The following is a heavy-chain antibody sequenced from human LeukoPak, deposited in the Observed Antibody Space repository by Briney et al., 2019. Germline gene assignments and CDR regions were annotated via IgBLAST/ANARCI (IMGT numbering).Heavy chain of an antibody. CDR3: ARVGYSSGWHDAFDI. CDR1: GYTFTGYY. Sequence: ASVKVSCKASGYTFTGYYMHWVRQAPGQGLEWMGWINPNSGGTNYAQKFQGRVTMTRDTSISTAYMELSRLRSDDTAVYYCARVGYSSGWHDAFDIWGQGTMVTVSS. CDR2: INPNSGGT. D-gene: IGHD6-19*01. V-gene: IGHV1-2*02. J-gene: IGHJ3*02.